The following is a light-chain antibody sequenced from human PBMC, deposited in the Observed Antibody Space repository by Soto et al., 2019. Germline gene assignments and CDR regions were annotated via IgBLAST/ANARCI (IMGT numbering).Light chain of an antibody. CDR2: DAS. V-gene: IGKV3-11*01. CDR1: QSVSSY. J-gene: IGKJ4*01. Sequence: EIVLTQSPATLSLSTGERATLSCRASQSVSSYSAWYQQKPGQAPRLLIYDASNRATGIPARFSGSGSGTDFTLTISSLEPEDFAVYYCQQRGNWPLTFGGGTKVEIK. CDR3: QQRGNWPLT.